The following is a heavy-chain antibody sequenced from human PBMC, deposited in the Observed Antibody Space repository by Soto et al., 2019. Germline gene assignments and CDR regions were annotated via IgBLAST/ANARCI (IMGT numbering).Heavy chain of an antibody. CDR2: IYYSGST. CDR3: ARSPNYYYYGFDV. J-gene: IGHJ6*02. V-gene: IGHV4-61*01. CDR1: GGSVSSGTYF. D-gene: IGHD3-10*01. Sequence: PSETLSLTCTVSGGSVSSGTYFWSWIRQSPGKRLEWIAYIYYSGSTNYNPSLKSRATISVDTPKSQVSLTLTSVTAADAAVYYCARSPNYYYYGFDVWGQGTTVTVSS.